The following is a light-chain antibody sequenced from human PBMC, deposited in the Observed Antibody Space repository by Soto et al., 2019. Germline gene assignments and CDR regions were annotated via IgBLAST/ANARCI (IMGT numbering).Light chain of an antibody. CDR3: APCDDSLDVPV. CDR1: NSNIGTNA. CDR2: NNN. Sequence: QSVLTQPPSASGTPGRRVTISCSGSNSNIGTNAVNWYQQLPGTAPKLLIYNNNQRPSGVPDRFSGTKSGTSASLAISGLQSEDEANYFCAPCDDSLDVPVFGGGTKLTVL. J-gene: IGLJ2*01. V-gene: IGLV1-44*01.